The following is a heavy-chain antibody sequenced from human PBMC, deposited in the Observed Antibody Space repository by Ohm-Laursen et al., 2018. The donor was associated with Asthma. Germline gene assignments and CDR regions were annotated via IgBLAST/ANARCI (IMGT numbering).Heavy chain of an antibody. V-gene: IGHV3-30-3*01. CDR3: ARDVMEWYLPAFDF. Sequence: LSLTCAASGFTFSSYAMHWVRQAPGKGLEWVAVGGSYYDGGLKYYADSVNGRFTVSRDDSKNTLYLQMSSLRPGDTAVYYCARDVMEWYLPAFDFWGQGTLVTVSS. J-gene: IGHJ4*02. CDR2: GGSYYDGGLK. CDR1: GFTFSSYA. D-gene: IGHD3-3*01.